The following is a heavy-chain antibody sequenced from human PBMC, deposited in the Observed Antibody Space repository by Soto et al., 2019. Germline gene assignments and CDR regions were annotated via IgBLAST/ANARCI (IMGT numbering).Heavy chain of an antibody. CDR3: ARDPPVYDILTGYPPDFDY. CDR1: GYTFTSYG. D-gene: IGHD3-9*01. CDR2: ISAYNGNT. V-gene: IGHV1-18*01. J-gene: IGHJ4*02. Sequence: ASVKVSCKASGYTFTSYGISWVRQAPGQGLEWMGWISAYNGNTNYAQKLQGRVTMTTDTSTSTAYMELRSLRSDDTAVYYCARDPPVYDILTGYPPDFDYWGQGTLVTVSS.